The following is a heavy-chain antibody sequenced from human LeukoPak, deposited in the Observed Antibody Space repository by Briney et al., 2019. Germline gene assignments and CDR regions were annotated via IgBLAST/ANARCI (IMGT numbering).Heavy chain of an antibody. CDR2: IYHSGST. J-gene: IGHJ4*02. CDR3: ARGIQLWSHLPPAYFDY. V-gene: IGHV4-34*01. CDR1: GGSITDYY. Sequence: SETLSLTYALSGGSITDYYYNWVRQPPGKGLEWIGEIYHSGSTNYNPSLKSRVTISVDKSKNQFSLKLSSVTAADTAVYYCARGIQLWSHLPPAYFDYWGQGTLVTVSS. D-gene: IGHD5-18*01.